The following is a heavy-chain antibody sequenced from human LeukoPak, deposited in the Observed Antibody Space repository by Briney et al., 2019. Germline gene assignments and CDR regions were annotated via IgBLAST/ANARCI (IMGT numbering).Heavy chain of an antibody. CDR1: GFTFSCCG. D-gene: IGHD5-24*01. V-gene: IGHV3-33*06. CDR2: IWFDGSKK. Sequence: GGSLRLSCAASGFTFSCCGMHWVRQAPGKGLECVAVIWFDGSKKYYADSVKGRFTISRDNSKNTLYLQMTSLRVEDTAVYYCAKDVRDGYNLGADYWGQGILVTVSS. J-gene: IGHJ4*02. CDR3: AKDVRDGYNLGADY.